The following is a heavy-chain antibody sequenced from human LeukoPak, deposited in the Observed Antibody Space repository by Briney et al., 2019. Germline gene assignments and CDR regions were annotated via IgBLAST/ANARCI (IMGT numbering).Heavy chain of an antibody. Sequence: KSSETLSLTCTVSGGSISSSSYYWGWIRQPPGKGLEWIGSIYYSGSTYYNPSLKSRVTISVDTSKNQFSLKLSSVTAADTAVYYCATPDYYDSSGYYRYAFDIWGQGTMVTVSS. CDR3: ATPDYYDSSGYYRYAFDI. D-gene: IGHD3-22*01. V-gene: IGHV4-39*07. CDR2: IYYSGST. CDR1: GGSISSSSYY. J-gene: IGHJ3*02.